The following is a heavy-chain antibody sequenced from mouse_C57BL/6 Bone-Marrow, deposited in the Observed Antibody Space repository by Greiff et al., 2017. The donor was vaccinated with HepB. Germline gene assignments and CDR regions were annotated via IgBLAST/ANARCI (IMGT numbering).Heavy chain of an antibody. CDR2: ISDGGSYT. CDR3: ARALLRPFAY. J-gene: IGHJ3*01. D-gene: IGHD1-1*01. Sequence: EVQLVESGGGLVKPGGSLKLSCAASGFTFSSYAMSWVRQTPEKRLEWVATISDGGSYTYYPDNVKGRFTISRDNAKNNLYLQMSHLKSEDTAMYYCARALLRPFAYWGQGTLVTVSA. CDR1: GFTFSSYA. V-gene: IGHV5-4*01.